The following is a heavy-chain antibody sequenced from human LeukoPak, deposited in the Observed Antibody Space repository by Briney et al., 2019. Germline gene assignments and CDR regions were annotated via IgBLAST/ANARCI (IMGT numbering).Heavy chain of an antibody. V-gene: IGHV3-21*04. CDR3: ATRRDGGDYLVY. CDR1: GFTFSSYG. D-gene: IGHD2-15*01. CDR2: ISSSSSYI. Sequence: PGGSLRLSCAASGFTFSSYGMSWVRQAPGKGLEWVSSISSSSSYIYYADSVKGRFTISRDNAKNSLYLQMNSLTAEDTAVYYCATRRDGGDYLVYWGQGTRVTVSS. J-gene: IGHJ4*02.